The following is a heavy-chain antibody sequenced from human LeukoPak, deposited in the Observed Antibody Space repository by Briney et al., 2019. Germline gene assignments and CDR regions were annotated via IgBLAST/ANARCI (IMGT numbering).Heavy chain of an antibody. D-gene: IGHD4-17*01. J-gene: IGHJ1*01. Sequence: SETLSLTCAFMGGSFVGYYWSWIGKPPGKGLNWMGEINHSGSTNYNPSLKSRVTILVDTSKNQFSLKLSSVTAADTAVYYCARGHSPVTTKVSYFQHWGQGTLVTVSS. V-gene: IGHV4-34*01. CDR1: GGSFVGYY. CDR2: INHSGST. CDR3: ARGHSPVTTKVSYFQH.